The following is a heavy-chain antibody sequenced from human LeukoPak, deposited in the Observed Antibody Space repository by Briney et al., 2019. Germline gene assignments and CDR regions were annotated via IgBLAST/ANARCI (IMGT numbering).Heavy chain of an antibody. J-gene: IGHJ4*02. CDR3: TRESPTDNYYDRSQYYFDY. Sequence: TGGSLRLSCAASGFTFDDYGMSWVRQAPGKGLEWVGFIRSKAYGGTTEYAASVKGRFTISRDDSKSIAYLQMNSLKTEDTAVYYCTRESPTDNYYDRSQYYFDYWGQGTLVTVSS. D-gene: IGHD3-22*01. V-gene: IGHV3-49*04. CDR2: IRSKAYGGTT. CDR1: GFTFDDYG.